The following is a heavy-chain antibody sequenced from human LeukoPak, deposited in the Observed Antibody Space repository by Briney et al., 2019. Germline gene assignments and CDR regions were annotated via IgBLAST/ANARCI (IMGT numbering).Heavy chain of an antibody. CDR3: ARQGYSGHSQGAADY. CDR2: INPSDGTR. CDR1: GNIFTSSY. J-gene: IGHJ4*02. D-gene: IGHD4-23*01. Sequence: ASVKVSCKASGNIFTSSYTHWVRQAPGQGLEWMGVINPSDGTRNYAQKFQGRVTMTRDMSTSTVYMDLSSLRSEDTAVYYCARQGYSGHSQGAADYWGQGTLVTVSS. V-gene: IGHV1-46*01.